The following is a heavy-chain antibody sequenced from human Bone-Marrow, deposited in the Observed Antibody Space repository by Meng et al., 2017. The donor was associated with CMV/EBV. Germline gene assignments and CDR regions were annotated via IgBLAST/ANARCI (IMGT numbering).Heavy chain of an antibody. V-gene: IGHV1-2*02. Sequence: QVPLVQSGAEMKKPGASVKVSCTTSGFTFSDYYIHWVRQAPGQGLEWMGWVNSNNDATNYARKFQGRVSMTRDTSISTAYMELSRLRSDDTAVYYCASSGSYYADYWGQGTLVTVSS. CDR3: ASSGSYYADY. D-gene: IGHD1-26*01. CDR2: VNSNNDAT. J-gene: IGHJ4*02. CDR1: GFTFSDYY.